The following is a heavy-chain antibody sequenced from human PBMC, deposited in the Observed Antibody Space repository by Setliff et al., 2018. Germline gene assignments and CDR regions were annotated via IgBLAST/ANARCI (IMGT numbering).Heavy chain of an antibody. CDR1: GGTFSSYA. J-gene: IGHJ6*03. Sequence: SVKVSSKASGGTFSSYAISWVREAPGQGLEWMGGIIPMFGTNYAQKFQGRVTITADESTSTAYMELSSLGSEDTAVYYCAGGQPLVRKYYYYMDVWGKGTTVTVSS. V-gene: IGHV1-69*13. CDR2: IIPMFGT. CDR3: AGGQPLVRKYYYYMDV. D-gene: IGHD3-10*01.